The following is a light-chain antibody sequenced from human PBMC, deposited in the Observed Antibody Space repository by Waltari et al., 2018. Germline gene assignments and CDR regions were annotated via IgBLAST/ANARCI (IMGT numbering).Light chain of an antibody. Sequence: DIVMTQSPDFLAVSLGERATINCTSSPSVLSSSNNKNYLAWYQQKPGQPPKLLIYWASTRESGVPDRFSGSGSGTDFTLTINSLQAEDVAIYYCQQYYSSPFNFGQGTKLEI. CDR3: QQYYSSPFN. CDR2: WAS. J-gene: IGKJ2*01. CDR1: PSVLSSSNNKNY. V-gene: IGKV4-1*01.